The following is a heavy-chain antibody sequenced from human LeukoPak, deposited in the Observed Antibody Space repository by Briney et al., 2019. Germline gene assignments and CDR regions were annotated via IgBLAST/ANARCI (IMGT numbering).Heavy chain of an antibody. Sequence: SETLSLTCTVSGGSISSSYWNWIRQPAGKGLEWIGRIYTSGSTNYNPSLKSRVTISVDTSKNQFSLKLSSVTAADTAVYYCARTLLYYDFWSGYYTRGWFDPWGQGTLVTVSS. CDR2: IYTSGST. J-gene: IGHJ5*02. CDR1: GGSISSSY. CDR3: ARTLLYYDFWSGYYTRGWFDP. V-gene: IGHV4-4*07. D-gene: IGHD3-3*01.